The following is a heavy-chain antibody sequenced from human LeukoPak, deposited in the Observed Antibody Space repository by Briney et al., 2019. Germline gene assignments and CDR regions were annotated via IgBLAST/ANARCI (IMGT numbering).Heavy chain of an antibody. CDR2: IFYSGST. CDR3: ARSFPAFIAAAADAFDI. Sequence: TPSQTLSLTCTVSGGSISSAGYYWSSIRQHPGKGLEWIVYIFYSGSTYYNPSLKSRVTISVDTSKNQFSLKLSSVTAADTAVYYCARSFPAFIAAAADAFDIWGQGTMVTVSS. CDR1: GGSISSAGYY. J-gene: IGHJ3*02. V-gene: IGHV4-31*03. D-gene: IGHD6-13*01.